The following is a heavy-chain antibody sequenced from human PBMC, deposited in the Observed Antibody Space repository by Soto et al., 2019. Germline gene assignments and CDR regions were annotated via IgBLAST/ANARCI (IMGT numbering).Heavy chain of an antibody. CDR1: GGSISSSNW. Sequence: SETLSLTCAVSGGSISSSNWWSWVRQPPGKGLEWIGEIYHSGSTNYNPSLKSRVTISVDKSKNQFSLKLSSVTAADTAVYYCERLYSGNRLGNWGQGPLVTVSS. D-gene: IGHD1-26*01. V-gene: IGHV4-4*02. J-gene: IGHJ4*02. CDR2: IYHSGST. CDR3: ERLYSGNRLGN.